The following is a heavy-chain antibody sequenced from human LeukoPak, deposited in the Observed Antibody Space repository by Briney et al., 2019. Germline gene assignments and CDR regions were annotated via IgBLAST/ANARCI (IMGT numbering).Heavy chain of an antibody. CDR1: GFTFSSYA. J-gene: IGHJ4*02. Sequence: GGSLRLSCAASGFTFSSYAMSWVRQAPGKGLEWVSAISGSGGSTYYADSVKGRFTISRDNSKNTLYLQMNSLRAADTAVYYCAKGGGIDIVVVPAARVFDYWGQGTLVTVSS. V-gene: IGHV3-23*01. CDR2: ISGSGGST. D-gene: IGHD2-2*01. CDR3: AKGGGIDIVVVPAARVFDY.